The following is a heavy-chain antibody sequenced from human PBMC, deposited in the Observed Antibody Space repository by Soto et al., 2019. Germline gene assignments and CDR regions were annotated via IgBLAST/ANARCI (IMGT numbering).Heavy chain of an antibody. CDR3: ARGDYVDIVATIDY. CDR1: GGSFSGYY. V-gene: IGHV4-34*01. D-gene: IGHD5-12*01. Sequence: SETLSLTCAVYGGSFSGYYWSWIRQPPGKGLEWIGEINHSGSTNYNPSLKSRVTISVDTSKNQFSLKLSSVTAADTAVYYWARGDYVDIVATIDYWGQGTLVTVSS. CDR2: INHSGST. J-gene: IGHJ4*02.